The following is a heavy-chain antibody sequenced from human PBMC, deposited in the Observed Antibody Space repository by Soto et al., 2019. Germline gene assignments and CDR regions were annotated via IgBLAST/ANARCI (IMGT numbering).Heavy chain of an antibody. D-gene: IGHD2-2*01. Sequence: SGGSLRLSCAASGFTFSSYAMSWVRQAPGKGLEWVSAISGSGGSTYYADSVKGRFTISRDNSKNTLYLQMNSLRAEDTAVYYCAKDCSSTSCYPLGYWGQGTLVTVSS. J-gene: IGHJ4*02. CDR3: AKDCSSTSCYPLGY. CDR2: ISGSGGST. V-gene: IGHV3-23*01. CDR1: GFTFSSYA.